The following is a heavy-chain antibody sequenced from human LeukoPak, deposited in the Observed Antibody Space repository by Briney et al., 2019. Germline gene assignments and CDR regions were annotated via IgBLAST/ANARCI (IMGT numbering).Heavy chain of an antibody. CDR3: AKIPWDIVVVPAAIGHYFDY. D-gene: IGHD2-2*02. J-gene: IGHJ4*02. CDR1: GFTFSSYA. Sequence: GGSLRLSCVASGFTFSSYAMSWVRQAPGKGLEWVSAISGSGATIYYADSVKGRFTISRDNSKNTLYLQMNSLRAEDTAVYYCAKIPWDIVVVPAAIGHYFDYWGQGTLVTVSS. CDR2: ISGSGATI. V-gene: IGHV3-23*01.